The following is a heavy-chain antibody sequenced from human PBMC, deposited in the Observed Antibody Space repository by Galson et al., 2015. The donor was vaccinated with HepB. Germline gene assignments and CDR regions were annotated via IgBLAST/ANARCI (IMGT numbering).Heavy chain of an antibody. J-gene: IGHJ2*01. D-gene: IGHD3-3*01. Sequence: SLRLSCAASGFTVSPNYMSWVRQAPGKGLEWVSLIYTGDTTYYPDSVKGRFTISRDHSKNTVYLQMDSLRADDTAIYYCARVPSIGDHIFWYLDLWGRGTPVTVSS. V-gene: IGHV3-53*01. CDR2: IYTGDTT. CDR3: ARVPSIGDHIFWYLDL. CDR1: GFTVSPNY.